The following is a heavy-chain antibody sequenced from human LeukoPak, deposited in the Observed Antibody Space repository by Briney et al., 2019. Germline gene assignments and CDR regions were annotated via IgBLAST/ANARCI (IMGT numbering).Heavy chain of an antibody. J-gene: IGHJ4*02. CDR3: ATTAAGTVIDFDY. CDR1: GFTFSSYA. Sequence: GGSLRLSCAASGFTFSSYAMSWDRHAPGKGLEWDSAISGSGGNTYYADSVKGRFTISRDNSKNTLYLQMNSLRAEDTAVYYCATTAAGTVIDFDYWGQGALVTVSS. D-gene: IGHD6-13*01. CDR2: ISGSGGNT. V-gene: IGHV3-23*01.